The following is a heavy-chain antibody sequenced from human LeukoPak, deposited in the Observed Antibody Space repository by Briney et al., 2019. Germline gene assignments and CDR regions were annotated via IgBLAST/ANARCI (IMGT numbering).Heavy chain of an antibody. D-gene: IGHD6-25*01. CDR3: ARGPYSSDAGY. CDR2: ISHTGHT. Sequence: PSETLSLTCAVYGGSFTSYYWSWIRQPPGKGLEWIGEISHTGHTNYNPSLKSRVTMSVETSKNQLSLILSSVAAADTAVYYCARGPYSSDAGYWGQGTLVTVSS. V-gene: IGHV4-34*01. J-gene: IGHJ4*02. CDR1: GGSFTSYY.